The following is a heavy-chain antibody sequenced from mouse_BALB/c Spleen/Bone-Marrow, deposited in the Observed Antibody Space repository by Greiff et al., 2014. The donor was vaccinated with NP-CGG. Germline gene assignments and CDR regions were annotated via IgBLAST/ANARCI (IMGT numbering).Heavy chain of an antibody. D-gene: IGHD2-14*01. Sequence: VQLQQSGPDPVKPSQSLSLTCTVTGYSITSGYSWHWIRQFPGNKLEWMGYIHYSGSTNYNPSLKSRISITRDTSKNQFFLQSNSVTTGDTATYYCARRDSVRGWFAYWGQGTLVTVSA. J-gene: IGHJ3*01. CDR1: GYSITSGYS. CDR3: ARRDSVRGWFAY. CDR2: IHYSGST. V-gene: IGHV3-1*02.